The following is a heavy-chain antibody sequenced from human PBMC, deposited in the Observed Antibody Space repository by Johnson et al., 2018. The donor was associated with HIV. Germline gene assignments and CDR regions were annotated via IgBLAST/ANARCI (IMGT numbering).Heavy chain of an antibody. CDR1: GFTFDDYA. Sequence: EVQLVESGGGVVQPGGSLRLSCAASGFTFDDYAMHWVRQAPGKGLEWVSLITWDGGSTFYADSVKGRFTISRDNSKNTLYLQMNSLRPEDTAVYYCARGVVGVLSNALDIWGQGTMVSVSS. CDR2: ITWDGGST. V-gene: IGHV3-43D*03. J-gene: IGHJ3*02. D-gene: IGHD3-16*01. CDR3: ARGVVGVLSNALDI.